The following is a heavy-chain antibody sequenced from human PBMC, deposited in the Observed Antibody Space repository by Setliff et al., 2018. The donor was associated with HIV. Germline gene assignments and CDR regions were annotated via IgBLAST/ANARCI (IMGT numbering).Heavy chain of an antibody. V-gene: IGHV4-30-2*01. CDR2: IFHSGRI. CDR1: GGSISSGGYS. J-gene: IGHJ4*02. Sequence: SETLSLTCAVSGGSISSGGYSWTWIRQPPGKGLEWIAYIFHSGRIYYNPTLKSRVTMSVDRSKNHLSLNVTSVTAADTAVYYCANRLRGYNKWYYFDYWGQGTLVTVSS. CDR3: ANRLRGYNKWYYFDY. D-gene: IGHD1-1*01.